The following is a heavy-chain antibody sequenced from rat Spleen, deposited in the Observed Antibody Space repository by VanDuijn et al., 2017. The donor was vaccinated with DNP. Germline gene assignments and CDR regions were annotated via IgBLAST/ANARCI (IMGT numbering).Heavy chain of an antibody. CDR3: ARRGTTVVGYFDY. CDR1: RFTFNNFW. J-gene: IGHJ2*01. V-gene: IGHV5-31*01. Sequence: EVQLVKSGGDLVQPGRSLKLSCVASRFTFNNFWMTWFRQVPRKGLEWVASIPSSGDTTYYPDSVKGRFTVSRDNAKSTLYLQMDSLRSEDTATYYCARRGTTVVGYFDYWGQGVMVTVSS. CDR2: IPSSGDTT. D-gene: IGHD1-1*01.